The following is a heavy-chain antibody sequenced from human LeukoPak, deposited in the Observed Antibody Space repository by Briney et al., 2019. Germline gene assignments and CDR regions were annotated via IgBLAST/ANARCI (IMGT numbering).Heavy chain of an antibody. V-gene: IGHV4-34*01. CDR2: INHSGST. J-gene: IGHJ6*02. Sequence: IPSETLSLTCAVYGGSFSGHYWSWIRQPPGKGLEWIGEINHSGSTNYNPSLKSRVTISVDTSKNQFSLKLSSVTAADTAVYYCARDSYDFWSGYYPPGYYYYGMDVWGQGTTVTVSS. D-gene: IGHD3-3*01. CDR3: ARDSYDFWSGYYPPGYYYYGMDV. CDR1: GGSFSGHY.